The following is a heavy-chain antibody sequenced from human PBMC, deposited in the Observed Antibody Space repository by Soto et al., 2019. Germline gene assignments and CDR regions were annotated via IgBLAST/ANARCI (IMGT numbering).Heavy chain of an antibody. CDR2: IYHSGST. J-gene: IGHJ5*02. D-gene: IGHD3-16*01. CDR1: GDSISSVDHY. CDR3: ARIRWATGNNWIDP. Sequence: SETLSLTCTVSGDSISSVDHYWSWIRQPPGKGLEWMGYIYHSGSTHYNPSLNSRLTISIDTSPNRLSLKLTSVTAATTAVYVCARIRWATGNNWIDPWGQGALVTVSS. V-gene: IGHV4-30-4*01.